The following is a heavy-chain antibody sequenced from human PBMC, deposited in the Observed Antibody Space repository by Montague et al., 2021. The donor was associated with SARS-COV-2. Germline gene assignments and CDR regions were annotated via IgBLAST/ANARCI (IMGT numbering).Heavy chain of an antibody. V-gene: IGHV4-59*01. CDR3: ARGGGDYGGNPFDY. D-gene: IGHD4-23*01. CDR2: IYYSGST. J-gene: IGHJ4*02. Sequence: SETLSLTCTVSGVSITTYYWSWIRQPPGKGLEWIGYIYYSGSTYYTPSLKSRDSFSVDASKNEFSLRLTSVSAADTAVYYCARGGGDYGGNPFDYWGQGTLVTVSS. CDR1: GVSITTYY.